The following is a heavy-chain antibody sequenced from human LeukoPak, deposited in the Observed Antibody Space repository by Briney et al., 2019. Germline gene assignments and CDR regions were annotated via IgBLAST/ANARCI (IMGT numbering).Heavy chain of an antibody. CDR2: IIPIFGTA. D-gene: IGHD6-19*01. J-gene: IGHJ4*02. Sequence: SVKVSCKASGGTFSSYAISWVRQAPGQGLEWMGRIIPIFGTANYAQKFQGRVTITTDESTSTAYMELSSLRSGDTAVYYCARGRSGWDGVHDYWGQGTLVTVSS. CDR3: ARGRSGWDGVHDY. V-gene: IGHV1-69*05. CDR1: GGTFSSYA.